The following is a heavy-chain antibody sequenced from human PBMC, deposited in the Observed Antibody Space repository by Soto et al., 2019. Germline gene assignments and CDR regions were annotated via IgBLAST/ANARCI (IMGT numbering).Heavy chain of an antibody. Sequence: QVVQSGAEVRKPGASVKVSCKASGYSFTTYYIHWFRQAPGQGLEWMAIINPNGGSTNSAQKFQGRVTVTRDMSASTVYMELSSIRNDDTAVYYCGAFCSGGGCPPGPWNWGRGTMVTVSS. J-gene: IGHJ3*01. CDR2: INPNGGST. CDR3: GAFCSGGGCPPGPWN. CDR1: GYSFTTYY. V-gene: IGHV1-46*01. D-gene: IGHD2-15*01.